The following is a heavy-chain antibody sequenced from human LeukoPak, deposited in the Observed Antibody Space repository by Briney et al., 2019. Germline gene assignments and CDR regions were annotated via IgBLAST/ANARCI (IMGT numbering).Heavy chain of an antibody. D-gene: IGHD5-12*01. CDR2: INPSGGST. CDR1: GYTFTSYY. Sequence: ASVKVSCKASGYTFTSYYMHWVRQAPGQGLEWMGIINPSGGSTSYAQKFQGRVTMTRNTSISTAYMELSSLRSEDTAVYYCARGRHIVATGYYYYGTDVWGQGTTVTVSS. CDR3: ARGRHIVATGYYYYGTDV. J-gene: IGHJ6*02. V-gene: IGHV1-46*01.